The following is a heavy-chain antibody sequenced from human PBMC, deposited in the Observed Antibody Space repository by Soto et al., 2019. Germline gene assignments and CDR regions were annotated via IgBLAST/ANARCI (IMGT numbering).Heavy chain of an antibody. CDR2: IYWDDDK. Sequence: QITLNESGPTLVKPTQTLTLTCTFSGFSLGTYGVGVGWIRQPPGKALEWLALIYWDDDKRYSPSLKSRLTITKDTSKIQVFLTLTNMDPVDTATYYCAHRGGGIVDCYFDLWGRGTPVIVSS. J-gene: IGHJ2*01. V-gene: IGHV2-5*02. CDR3: AHRGGGIVDCYFDL. D-gene: IGHD1-26*01. CDR1: GFSLGTYGVG.